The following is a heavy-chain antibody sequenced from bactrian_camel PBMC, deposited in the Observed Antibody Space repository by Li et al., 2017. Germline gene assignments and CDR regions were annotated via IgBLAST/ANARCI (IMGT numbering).Heavy chain of an antibody. CDR2: INAVGSTT. CDR3: AADLSPRPRMGWVTSDFGY. CDR1: GFIFSSYW. J-gene: IGHJ6*01. V-gene: IGHV3S1*01. Sequence: QLVESGGGLVQPGGSLRLSCAASGFIFSSYWMYWVRQAPGKGLEWVSTINAVGSTTDYADSVKGRFTFSRDNAKNTVYLRMNSLKPEDTAVYYCAADLSPRPRMGWVTSDFGYWGQGTQVTVS. D-gene: IGHD5*01.